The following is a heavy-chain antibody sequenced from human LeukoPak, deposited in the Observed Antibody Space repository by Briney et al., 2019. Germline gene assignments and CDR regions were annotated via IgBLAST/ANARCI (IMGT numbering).Heavy chain of an antibody. CDR1: GGSISSYY. CDR2: ISTSGS. Sequence: SETLSLTCTVSGGSISSYYWSWIRQPAGKGLEWIGRISTSGSNYNPSFKSRVTMSVDTSKNQFSLKLRSVTAADTAVYYCAREKTIFGVVIDNFDYRGQGTLVTVSS. V-gene: IGHV4-4*07. D-gene: IGHD3-3*01. CDR3: AREKTIFGVVIDNFDY. J-gene: IGHJ4*02.